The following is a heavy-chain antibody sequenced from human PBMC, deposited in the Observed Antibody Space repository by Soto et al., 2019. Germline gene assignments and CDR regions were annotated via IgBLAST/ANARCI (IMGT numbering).Heavy chain of an antibody. V-gene: IGHV4-34*01. CDR3: ARGRGEFYDFWSGVPSPSFDY. D-gene: IGHD3-3*01. CDR1: GGSFSGYY. J-gene: IGHJ4*02. CDR2: INHSGST. Sequence: SETLSLTCAVYGGSFSGYYWSWIRQPPGKGLEWIGEINHSGSTNYNPSLKSRVTISVDTSKNQFSLKLSSVTAADTAVYYCARGRGEFYDFWSGVPSPSFDYWGQGTLVTVSS.